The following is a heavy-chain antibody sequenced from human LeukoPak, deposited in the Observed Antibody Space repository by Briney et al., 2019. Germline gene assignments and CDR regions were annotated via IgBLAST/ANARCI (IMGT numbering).Heavy chain of an antibody. Sequence: GGSLRLSWAASGFTFRTYAMSWVRQAPGKGLEWVSGISGSSGSTNYADSVKGRFTISRDNSKNTLYLQMNSLRAEDTAMYYCAKLRFSDYWGQGTLVTVSS. J-gene: IGHJ4*02. V-gene: IGHV3-23*01. CDR1: GFTFRTYA. CDR2: ISGSSGST. D-gene: IGHD3-3*01. CDR3: AKLRFSDY.